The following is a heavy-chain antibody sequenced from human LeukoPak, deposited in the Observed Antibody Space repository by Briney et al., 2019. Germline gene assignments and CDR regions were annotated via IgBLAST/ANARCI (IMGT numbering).Heavy chain of an antibody. J-gene: IGHJ4*02. CDR1: GFTFSSYE. Sequence: GGSLRLSCAASGFTFSSYEVIWVRQAPGKGLECVSYISGSGRTIYYADSVKGRFTISRDNAKNSLYLQMYSLIAGDTAAYYCASPQTSGYAFGYWGQGTLVTVSS. V-gene: IGHV3-48*03. CDR3: ASPQTSGYAFGY. D-gene: IGHD5-12*01. CDR2: ISGSGRTI.